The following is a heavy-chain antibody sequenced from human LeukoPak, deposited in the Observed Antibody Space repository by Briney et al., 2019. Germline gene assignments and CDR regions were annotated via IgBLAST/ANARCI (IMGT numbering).Heavy chain of an antibody. Sequence: SGGSLRLSCAASGFTFSSYSMNWVRQAPGKGLEWVSSISSSSSYIYYADSVRGRFTISRDNAKNSLYLQMNSLRAEDTAVYYCARVTEAPYYFDYWGQGTLVTVSS. CDR1: GFTFSSYS. J-gene: IGHJ4*02. V-gene: IGHV3-21*01. CDR3: ARVTEAPYYFDY. CDR2: ISSSSSYI.